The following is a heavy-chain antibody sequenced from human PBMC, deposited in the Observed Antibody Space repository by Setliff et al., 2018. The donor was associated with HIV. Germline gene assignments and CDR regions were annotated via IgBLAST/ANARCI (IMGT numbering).Heavy chain of an antibody. D-gene: IGHD6-25*01. V-gene: IGHV4-34*01. Sequence: PSETLSLTCAVYGGSLSDSYYNWIRQPPGKGLEWIGEISHSGSASYNSSLKSRVTMSVDTSKNQVSLTLTSLTAADTAIYYCARDQRLPGVQPPYWYFDLWGRGTLVTVSS. CDR2: ISHSGSA. CDR1: GGSLSDSY. J-gene: IGHJ2*01. CDR3: ARDQRLPGVQPPYWYFDL.